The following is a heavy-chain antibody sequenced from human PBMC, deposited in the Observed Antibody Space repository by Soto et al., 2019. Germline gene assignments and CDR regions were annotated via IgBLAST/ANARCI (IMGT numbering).Heavy chain of an antibody. J-gene: IGHJ6*02. CDR2: RNPNSGNT. D-gene: IGHD6-13*01. CDR1: GYTFTSYD. Sequence: QVQLVQSGAEVKKPGASVKVSCKASGYTFTSYDINWVRQATGQGREWMGWRNPNSGNTGYAQKFQGRVTMTRNTSISTAYMELSSLRSEDTAVYYCARRGYSSSWYYYYYYGMDVWGQGTTVTVSS. V-gene: IGHV1-8*01. CDR3: ARRGYSSSWYYYYYYGMDV.